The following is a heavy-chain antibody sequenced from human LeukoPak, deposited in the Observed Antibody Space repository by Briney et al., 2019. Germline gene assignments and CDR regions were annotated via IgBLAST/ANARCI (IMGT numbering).Heavy chain of an antibody. J-gene: IGHJ5*02. Sequence: VASVKVSCKASGYTFTGYYMHWVRQDPGQGLEWMGWINPNSGGTNYAQKFQGRVTMTRDTSISTAYMELSRLRSDDTAVYYCARDNSAPPVLMFDPWGQGTLVTVSS. D-gene: IGHD2/OR15-2a*01. CDR1: GYTFTGYY. CDR3: ARDNSAPPVLMFDP. CDR2: INPNSGGT. V-gene: IGHV1-2*02.